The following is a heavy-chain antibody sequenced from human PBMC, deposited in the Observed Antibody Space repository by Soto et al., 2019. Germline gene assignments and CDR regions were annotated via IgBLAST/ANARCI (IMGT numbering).Heavy chain of an antibody. V-gene: IGHV3-21*01. Sequence: GSLRLSCAASGFTFSSYSMNWVRQAPGKGLEWVSSISSSSSYIYYADSVKGRFTISRDNAKNSLYLQMNSLRAEDTAVYYCARDSVTIFGVVTYYGMDVWGQGTTVTVSS. D-gene: IGHD3-3*01. CDR2: ISSSSSYI. CDR1: GFTFSSYS. CDR3: ARDSVTIFGVVTYYGMDV. J-gene: IGHJ6*02.